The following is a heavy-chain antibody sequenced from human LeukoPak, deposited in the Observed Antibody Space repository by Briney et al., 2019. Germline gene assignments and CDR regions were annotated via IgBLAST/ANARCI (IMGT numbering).Heavy chain of an antibody. D-gene: IGHD3-9*01. J-gene: IGHJ4*02. CDR1: GGSISSGSYY. V-gene: IGHV4-61*02. CDR3: VGTYDILTGYTPYFDY. CDR2: IYTSGST. Sequence: PPQTLSLTCTVSGGSISSGSYYWSWIRQPAGKGLEWIGRIYTSGSTNYNPSLKSRVTISVDTSKNQFSLKLSSVTAADTAVYYCVGTYDILTGYTPYFDYWGQGTLLTFSS.